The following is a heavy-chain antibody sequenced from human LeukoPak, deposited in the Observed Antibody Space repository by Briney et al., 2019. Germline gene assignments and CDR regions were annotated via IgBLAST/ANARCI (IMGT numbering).Heavy chain of an antibody. V-gene: IGHV4-38-2*01. Sequence: PSETLSLTCAVSGYSISSGYYWAWIRQPPGKGLEWIGSIYHSGSTYYNPSLKSRVTISVDTSKNQFSLKLSSVTAADTAVYYCARQSSTGLSATDYRGQGTLVTVSS. J-gene: IGHJ4*02. D-gene: IGHD2-2*01. CDR2: IYHSGST. CDR3: ARQSSTGLSATDY. CDR1: GYSISSGYY.